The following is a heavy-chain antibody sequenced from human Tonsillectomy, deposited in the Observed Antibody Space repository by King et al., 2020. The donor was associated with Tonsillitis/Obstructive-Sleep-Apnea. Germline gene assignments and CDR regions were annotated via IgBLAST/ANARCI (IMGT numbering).Heavy chain of an antibody. Sequence: VQLVESGGGVVQPGRSLRLACAASGFTFSSYGMHLVRQAPGKGLEWGAVISYDGSNKYYADSVKGRFTISRDNSKNRLYLQMNRLRAEDTAVYYCAKEQYYYDSSSTDYMDVWGKGTTVTVSS. CDR1: GFTFSSYG. CDR3: AKEQYYYDSSSTDYMDV. D-gene: IGHD3-22*01. CDR2: ISYDGSNK. V-gene: IGHV3-30*18. J-gene: IGHJ6*03.